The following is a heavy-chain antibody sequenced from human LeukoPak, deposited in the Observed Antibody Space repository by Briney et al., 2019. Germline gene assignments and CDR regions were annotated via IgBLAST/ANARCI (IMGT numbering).Heavy chain of an antibody. J-gene: IGHJ4*02. V-gene: IGHV1-18*01. CDR3: ARGGGATYYYDSSGYYGADY. D-gene: IGHD3-22*01. Sequence: GASVKVSCKASGYTFTSYGISWVRQAPGQGLEWMGWISAYNGNTNYAQKLQGRVTMTTDTSTSTAYMEPRSLRSDDTAVYYCARGGGATYYYDSSGYYGADYWGQGTLVTVSS. CDR1: GYTFTSYG. CDR2: ISAYNGNT.